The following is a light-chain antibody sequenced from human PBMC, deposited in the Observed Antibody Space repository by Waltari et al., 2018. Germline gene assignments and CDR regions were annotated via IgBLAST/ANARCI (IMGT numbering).Light chain of an antibody. V-gene: IGKV3-15*01. CDR1: QSVSSN. CDR2: GAS. CDR3: QQYNNWPPWT. Sequence: PCRASQSVSSNLAWYQQKPGQAPRLLIYGASTRATGIPARFSGSGSGTEFTLTISSLQSEDFAVYYCQQYNNWPPWTFGQGTKVEIK. J-gene: IGKJ1*01.